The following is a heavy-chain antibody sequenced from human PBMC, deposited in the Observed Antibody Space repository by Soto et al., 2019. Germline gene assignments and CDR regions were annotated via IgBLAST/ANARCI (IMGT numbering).Heavy chain of an antibody. Sequence: TGWSLRLSCAASVFTFSRFELHWVRQAPGKGLEWISYISSSGSTAYYASSVEGRFTISRDNANNSVYLQMDSLRAEDTALYYCTRAAWFPYLSFYWGQGALVTVSS. D-gene: IGHD3-10*01. J-gene: IGHJ4*02. CDR3: TRAAWFPYLSFY. CDR1: VFTFSRFE. V-gene: IGHV3-48*03. CDR2: ISSSGSTA.